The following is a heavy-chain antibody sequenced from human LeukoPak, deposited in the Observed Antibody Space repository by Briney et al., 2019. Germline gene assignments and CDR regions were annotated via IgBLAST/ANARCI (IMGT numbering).Heavy chain of an antibody. CDR2: IYPGDSDT. D-gene: IGHD5/OR15-5a*01. CDR3: ATLLSTNVGDY. Sequence: GESLKISCNGSGYSFISYWIGWVRQMPGKGLEWMGIIYPGDSDTRYNPSFQGNVTNSADNSISTAYLQWSSLNASDTSMYYCATLLSTNVGDYWGQGTLVIVSS. CDR1: GYSFISYW. J-gene: IGHJ4*02. V-gene: IGHV5-51*01.